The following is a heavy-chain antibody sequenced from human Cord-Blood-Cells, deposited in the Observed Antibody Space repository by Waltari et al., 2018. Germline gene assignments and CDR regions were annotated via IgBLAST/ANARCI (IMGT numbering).Heavy chain of an antibody. CDR2: IHYSGST. J-gene: IGHJ4*02. Sequence: QLQLQESGPGLVKPSETLSPTCTVSGGSISSSSYYWGWIRQPPGKGLEWIGSIHYSGSTYYNPSLKSRVTISVDTSKNQFSLKLSSVTAADTAVYYCARLGELELPFDYWGQGTLVTVSS. D-gene: IGHD1-7*01. V-gene: IGHV4-39*01. CDR3: ARLGELELPFDY. CDR1: GGSISSSSYY.